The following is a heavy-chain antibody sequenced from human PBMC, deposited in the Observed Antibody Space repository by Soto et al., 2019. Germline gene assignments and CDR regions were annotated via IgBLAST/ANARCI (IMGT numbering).Heavy chain of an antibody. CDR1: GFAFSDAW. CDR3: TTDSRTTLPEVRFDY. D-gene: IGHD1-26*01. CDR2: IKSKTDGGSA. Sequence: GGSLRLSCAAFGFAFSDAWINWVRQAPGKGLEWVGRIKSKTDGGSADYAAPVKGRFAISRDDSKNMVYLQMNSLKTEDTAVYYCTTDSRTTLPEVRFDYWGHGTLVTVSS. J-gene: IGHJ4*01. V-gene: IGHV3-15*07.